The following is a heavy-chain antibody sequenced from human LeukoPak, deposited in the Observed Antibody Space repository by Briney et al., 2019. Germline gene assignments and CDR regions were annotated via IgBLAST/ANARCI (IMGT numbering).Heavy chain of an antibody. CDR2: ISSISSYR. CDR1: AFTFSSYS. CDR3: ARDTPYYYYAMDV. J-gene: IGHJ6*02. V-gene: IGHV3-21*01. Sequence: EGSLRLSCAASAFTFSSYSMKWVRQAPGKGLEWVSSISSISSYRHYADSVMGRFTISRDNAKNSLYLQMNSLRAEDTAVYYCARDTPYYYYAMDVWGQGTTVTVSS.